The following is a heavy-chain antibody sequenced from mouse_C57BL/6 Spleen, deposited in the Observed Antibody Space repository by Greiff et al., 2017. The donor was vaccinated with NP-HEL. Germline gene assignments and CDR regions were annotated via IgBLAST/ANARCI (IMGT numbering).Heavy chain of an antibody. V-gene: IGHV1-54*01. Sequence: QVHVKQSGAELVRPGTSVKVSCKASGYAFTNYLIEWVKQRPGQGLEWIGVINPGSGGTNYNEKFKGKATLTADKSSSTAYMQLSSLTSEDSAVYFCARGLYDYDEAYWGQGTLVTVSA. CDR2: INPGSGGT. CDR1: GYAFTNYL. J-gene: IGHJ3*01. CDR3: ARGLYDYDEAY. D-gene: IGHD2-4*01.